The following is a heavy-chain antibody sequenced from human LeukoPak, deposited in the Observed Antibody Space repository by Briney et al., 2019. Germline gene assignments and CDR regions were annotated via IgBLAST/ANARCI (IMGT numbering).Heavy chain of an antibody. D-gene: IGHD3-3*01. V-gene: IGHV3-7*03. CDR3: ARANYDFWSAQGNWFDP. J-gene: IGHJ5*02. Sequence: PGGSLRLSCAASGFTFSSYWMTWVRQAPGKGLEWVANIKHNGDELNYVDSVKGRFTISRDNSKNTLYLQMNSLRAEDTAVYYCARANYDFWSAQGNWFDPWGQGTLVTVSS. CDR1: GFTFSSYW. CDR2: IKHNGDEL.